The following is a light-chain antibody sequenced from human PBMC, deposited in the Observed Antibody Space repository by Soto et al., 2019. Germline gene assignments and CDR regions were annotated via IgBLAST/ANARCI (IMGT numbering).Light chain of an antibody. CDR3: SSYAGSNTYV. CDR2: EVS. CDR1: SSDVGAYNY. J-gene: IGLJ1*01. V-gene: IGLV2-8*01. Sequence: QSVLTQPPSASGSPGQSVTISCTGTSSDVGAYNYVSWYQQHPGKAPKLMIYEVSKRPSGVPDRFSGSKSGNTASLTVSGLQAEDETDYYCSSYAGSNTYVCGTGTKVTV.